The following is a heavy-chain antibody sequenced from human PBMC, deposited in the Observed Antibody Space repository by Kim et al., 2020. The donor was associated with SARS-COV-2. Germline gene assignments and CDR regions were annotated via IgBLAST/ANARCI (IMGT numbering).Heavy chain of an antibody. Sequence: SETLSLTCAVYGGSFSGYYWSWIRQPPGKGLEWIGEINHSGSTNYNPSLKSRVTISVDTSKNQFSLKLSSVTAADTAVYYCARGTKLLWFGVLSNWFDPWGQGTLVTVSS. D-gene: IGHD3-10*01. CDR2: INHSGST. J-gene: IGHJ5*02. V-gene: IGHV4-34*01. CDR3: ARGTKLLWFGVLSNWFDP. CDR1: GGSFSGYY.